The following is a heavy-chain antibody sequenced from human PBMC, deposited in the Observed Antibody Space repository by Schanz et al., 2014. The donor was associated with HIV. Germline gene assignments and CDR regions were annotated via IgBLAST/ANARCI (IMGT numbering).Heavy chain of an antibody. J-gene: IGHJ4*02. D-gene: IGHD2-8*01. CDR2: VNPDSGNT. Sequence: QVQLVQSGAEVTKPGASVRVSCKASGYTFVSYDINWIRQAPGQGPEWMGWVNPDSGNTGYAQKFQGRVTMSRNVPKNTAYMELRGLTSDDTAVYYCTRGARDCSNGVCGGTYFDYWGQGTLVTVSS. CDR3: TRGARDCSNGVCGGTYFDY. CDR1: GYTFVSYD. V-gene: IGHV1-8*01.